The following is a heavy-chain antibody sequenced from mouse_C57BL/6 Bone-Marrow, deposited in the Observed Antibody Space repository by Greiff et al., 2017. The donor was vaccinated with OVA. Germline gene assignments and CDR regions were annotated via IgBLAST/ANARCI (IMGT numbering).Heavy chain of an antibody. V-gene: IGHV1-26*01. CDR3: ASRGVATRYFDV. CDR2: INPNNGGT. Sequence: VQLQQSGPELVKPGASVKISCKASGYTFTDYYMNWVKQSPGKSLEWIGDINPNNGGTSYNQKFKGKATLTVDKSSSTAYMELRSLTSEDSAVYYCASRGVATRYFDVWGTGTTVTVSS. CDR1: GYTFTDYY. J-gene: IGHJ1*03. D-gene: IGHD1-1*02.